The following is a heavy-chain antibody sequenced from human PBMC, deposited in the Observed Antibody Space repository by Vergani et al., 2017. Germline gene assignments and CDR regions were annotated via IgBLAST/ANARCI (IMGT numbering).Heavy chain of an antibody. CDR2: INHSRST. CDR1: GGSFSGYY. D-gene: IGHD3-9*01. J-gene: IGHJ3*02. V-gene: IGHV4-34*01. Sequence: QVQLQQWGAGLLKPSETLSLICAVYGGSFSGYYWSWIRQPPGKGLEWIGEINHSRSTNYNPSLKSRVTISVDPSKNQFSLKLSSVTAADTAVYYCARGQDYDILTGNYDAFDIWGQGTMVTVSS. CDR3: ARGQDYDILTGNYDAFDI.